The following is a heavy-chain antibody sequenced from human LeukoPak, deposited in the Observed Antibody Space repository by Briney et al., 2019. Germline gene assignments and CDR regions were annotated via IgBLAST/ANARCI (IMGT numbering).Heavy chain of an antibody. J-gene: IGHJ4*02. CDR1: GGSISSYY. D-gene: IGHD1-14*01. CDR3: ARRGIRGLIDY. V-gene: IGHV4-59*01. Sequence: SETLSLTCTVSGGSISSYYWSWIRQRPGKGLEWIGYIYYSGSTNYNPSLKSRVTISVDTSKNQFSLKLSSVTAADTAVYYCARRGIRGLIDYWGQGTLVTVSS. CDR2: IYYSGST.